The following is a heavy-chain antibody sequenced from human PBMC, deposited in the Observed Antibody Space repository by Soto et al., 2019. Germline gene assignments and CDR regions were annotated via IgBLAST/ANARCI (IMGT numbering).Heavy chain of an antibody. Sequence: VQLQESGPGLVKPSQTLSLTCIVSGGSISSGDYYWSWIRQPPGKGLEWIGYIHYTGSTYYNPSLKSRVTLSGDTAKNQFSVKLSSVTAADTAVYYCARDFRKGFFDYWGQGTLVTVS. CDR3: ARDFRKGFFDY. CDR1: GGSISSGDYY. J-gene: IGHJ4*02. CDR2: IHYTGST. V-gene: IGHV4-30-4*01.